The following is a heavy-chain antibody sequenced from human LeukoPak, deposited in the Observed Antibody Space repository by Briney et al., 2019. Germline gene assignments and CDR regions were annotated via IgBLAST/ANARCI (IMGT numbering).Heavy chain of an antibody. CDR2: IYNSGNN. CDR1: GGSISSDY. V-gene: IGHV4-59*08. CDR3: ATRGY. D-gene: IGHD3-10*01. Sequence: SETLSLTCTVSGGSISSDYWRWIRQPPGKGLEWVGYIYNSGNNHYNSSLKSRVTISIDTSKNQFSLKLASVTAADTAVYYCATRGYWGQGTLVAVSS. J-gene: IGHJ4*02.